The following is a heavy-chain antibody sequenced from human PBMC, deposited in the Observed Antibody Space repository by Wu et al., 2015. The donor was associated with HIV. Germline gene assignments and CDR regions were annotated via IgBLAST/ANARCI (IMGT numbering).Heavy chain of an antibody. J-gene: IGHJ4*02. Sequence: HVQLEQSGAVVRKPGTSVRVPCKVSGYSLINLSIHWVRQTPGKGLEWMGRLIPLSGVMNYAPQFQGRLSLTADVSTSTAYMELTSLTSEDTAVYYCARPYGSDNYYNLGFDYWGQGSLITVSS. V-gene: IGHV1-24*01. D-gene: IGHD3-10*01. CDR2: LIPLSGVM. CDR3: ARPYGSDNYYNLGFDY. CDR1: GYSLINLS.